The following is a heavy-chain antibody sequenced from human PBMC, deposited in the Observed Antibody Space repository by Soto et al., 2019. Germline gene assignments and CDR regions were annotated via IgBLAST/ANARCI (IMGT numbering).Heavy chain of an antibody. CDR3: ARHSSSGWYRNNWFDP. Sequence: SSETLSLTCTVSGGSISSSSYYWGWIRQPPGKGLEWIGSIYYSGSTYYNPSLKSRVTISVDTSKNQFSLKLSSVTAADTAVYYCARHSSSGWYRNNWFDPWGQGTLVTVS. CDR1: GGSISSSSYY. V-gene: IGHV4-39*01. CDR2: IYYSGST. D-gene: IGHD6-19*01. J-gene: IGHJ5*02.